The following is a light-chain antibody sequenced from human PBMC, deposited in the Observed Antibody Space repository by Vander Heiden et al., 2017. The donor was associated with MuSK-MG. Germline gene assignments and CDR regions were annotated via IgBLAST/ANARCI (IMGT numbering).Light chain of an antibody. V-gene: IGKV4-1*01. J-gene: IGKJ4*01. CDR3: QQYYSTPLT. CDR1: QSVLYSSNNKNY. Sequence: DIVMTQSPDSLALSLAERAPITCKSSQSVLYSSNNKNYLAWYQQKPGQPPKLLIYWASTRESGVPDRFSGSGSGTDFTLTISSLQSEDVAVYYCQQYYSTPLTFGGGTKVEIK. CDR2: WAS.